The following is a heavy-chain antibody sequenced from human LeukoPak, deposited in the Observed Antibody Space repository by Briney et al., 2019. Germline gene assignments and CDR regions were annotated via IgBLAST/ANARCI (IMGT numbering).Heavy chain of an antibody. CDR3: ARAVAGDDYYYYYYMDV. D-gene: IGHD6-19*01. Sequence: SETLSLTCTVSGGSISSYYWGWIRQPPGKGLEWIGSIYHSGSTYYNPSLKSRVTISVDTSKNQFSLKLSSVTAADTAVYYCARAVAGDDYYYYYYMDVWGKGTTVTVSS. J-gene: IGHJ6*03. V-gene: IGHV4-38-2*02. CDR2: IYHSGST. CDR1: GGSISSYY.